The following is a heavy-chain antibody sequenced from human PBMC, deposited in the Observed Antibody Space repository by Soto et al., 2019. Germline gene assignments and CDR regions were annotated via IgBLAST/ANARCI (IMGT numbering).Heavy chain of an antibody. CDR2: ISSSGSTI. V-gene: IGHV3-48*03. D-gene: IGHD6-19*01. Sequence: SGGSLRLSCAASGFTFSSYEMNWVRQAPGKGLEWVSYISSSGSTIYYADSVKGRFTISRDNARNSLYLQMNSLRAEDTAVYYCARLNRYSSGWYENWFDPWGQGTLVTVSS. CDR1: GFTFSSYE. J-gene: IGHJ5*02. CDR3: ARLNRYSSGWYENWFDP.